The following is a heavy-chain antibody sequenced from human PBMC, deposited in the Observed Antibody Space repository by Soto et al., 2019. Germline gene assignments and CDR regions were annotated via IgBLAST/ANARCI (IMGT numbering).Heavy chain of an antibody. CDR2: IYYSGST. Sequence: SETLSLTCTVSGGSISSGGYYWSWIRQHPGKGLEWIGYIYYSGSTYYNPSLKSRVTISVDTSKNQFSLKLSSVTAADTAVYYCARGVVDDAFDIWGQGTMVTVSS. J-gene: IGHJ3*02. V-gene: IGHV4-31*03. CDR3: ARGVVDDAFDI. CDR1: GGSISSGGYY. D-gene: IGHD3-3*01.